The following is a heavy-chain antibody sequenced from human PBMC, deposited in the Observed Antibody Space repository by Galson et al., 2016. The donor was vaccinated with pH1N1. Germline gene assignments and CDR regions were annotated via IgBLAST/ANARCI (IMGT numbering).Heavy chain of an antibody. J-gene: IGHJ4*02. V-gene: IGHV6-1*01. D-gene: IGHD6-19*01. CDR1: GDSVSSNSSA. CDR2: TYYRSKWFY. CDR3: ARHSPGRAVGVFDC. Sequence: CAISGDSVSSNSSAWNWIRQSPSRGLEWLGRTYYRSKWFYNNAVSVQGRITIIPDTSKNQFSLQLNSVTPEDTAVYYYARHSPGRAVGVFDCWGQGTLVTVSS.